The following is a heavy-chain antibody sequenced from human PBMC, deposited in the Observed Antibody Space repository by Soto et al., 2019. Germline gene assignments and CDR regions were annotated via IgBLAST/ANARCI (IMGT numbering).Heavy chain of an antibody. D-gene: IGHD2-8*01. Sequence: PSETLSLTCTVSGGSISSYYWSWIRQPPGKGLEWIGYIYYSGSTNYNPSLKSRVTISVDTSKNQFSLKLSSVTAADTAVYYCARYIVLMVYAIPYYYMDVWGKGTTVTVSS. CDR2: IYYSGST. J-gene: IGHJ6*03. CDR3: ARYIVLMVYAIPYYYMDV. V-gene: IGHV4-59*08. CDR1: GGSISSYY.